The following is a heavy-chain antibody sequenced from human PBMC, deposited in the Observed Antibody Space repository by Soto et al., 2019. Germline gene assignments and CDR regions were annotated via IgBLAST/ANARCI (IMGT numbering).Heavy chain of an antibody. CDR1: GFTFSSYS. Sequence: GGSLRLSCAASGFTFSSYSMNWVRQAPGKGLEWVSSISSSSSYIYYADSVKGRFTISRDNAKNSLYLQMNSLRVEDTAVYYCARVRPPAVDVWGKGTTVTVSS. V-gene: IGHV3-21*01. D-gene: IGHD2-2*01. CDR3: ARVRPPAVDV. J-gene: IGHJ6*04. CDR2: ISSSSSYI.